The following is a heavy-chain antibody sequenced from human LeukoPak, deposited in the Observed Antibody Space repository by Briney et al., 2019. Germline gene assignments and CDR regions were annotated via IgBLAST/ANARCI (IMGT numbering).Heavy chain of an antibody. Sequence: GGSLRLSCAASGFTFSDYIMNWVRQAPGKGLEWISYIGIDSGNTNYADSVKGRFTISGDKAKNSLYLQMNSLRVEDTAVYYCARDYKYAFDNWGQGTLVTVSS. CDR2: IGIDSGNT. V-gene: IGHV3-48*01. J-gene: IGHJ4*02. D-gene: IGHD5-24*01. CDR3: ARDYKYAFDN. CDR1: GFTFSDYI.